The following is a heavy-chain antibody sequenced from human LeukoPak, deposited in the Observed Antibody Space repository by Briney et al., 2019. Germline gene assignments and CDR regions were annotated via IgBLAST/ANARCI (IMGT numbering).Heavy chain of an antibody. CDR3: ARDVWSYGSGSYGDH. D-gene: IGHD3-10*01. CDR1: GFTFSSYA. Sequence: GGSLRLSCAASGFTFSSYAMHWVRQAPGKGLEWVAVISYDGSNKYYADSAKGRFTISRDNSKNTLYLQMNSLRADDTAVYYCARDVWSYGSGSYGDHWGQGTLVTVSS. CDR2: ISYDGSNK. V-gene: IGHV3-30-3*01. J-gene: IGHJ4*02.